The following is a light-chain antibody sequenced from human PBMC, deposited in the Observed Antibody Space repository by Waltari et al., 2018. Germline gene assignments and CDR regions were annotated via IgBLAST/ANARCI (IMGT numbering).Light chain of an antibody. V-gene: IGLV2-14*01. J-gene: IGLJ2*01. Sequence: QSALTQPASVSGSPGQSITISCTGPSSDVGDYNYVSWYQQHPGKAPKLMIYDVSKRPSGVSNHFSGSKSGNTASLTISGLQAEDEADYYCSSYTSSTIVVFGGGTKLTVL. CDR3: SSYTSSTIVV. CDR2: DVS. CDR1: SSDVGDYNY.